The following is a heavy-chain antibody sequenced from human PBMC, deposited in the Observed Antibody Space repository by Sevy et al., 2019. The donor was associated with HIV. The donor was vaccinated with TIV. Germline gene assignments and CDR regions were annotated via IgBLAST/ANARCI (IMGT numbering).Heavy chain of an antibody. J-gene: IGHJ4*02. V-gene: IGHV3-21*01. CDR3: ARGRGDPRADCFDY. D-gene: IGHD2-21*02. Sequence: GGSLRLSCAASGFTFNIYSMNWVRQAPGKGLEWVSSISGSSSYIFYADSVKGRFTISRDNAKNSLYLQMNSLGADDTAVYYCARGRGDPRADCFDYWGQGTLVTVSS. CDR1: GFTFNIYS. CDR2: ISGSSSYI.